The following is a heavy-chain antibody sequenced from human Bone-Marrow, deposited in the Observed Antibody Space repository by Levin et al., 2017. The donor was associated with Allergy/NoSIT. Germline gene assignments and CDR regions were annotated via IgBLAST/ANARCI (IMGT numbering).Heavy chain of an antibody. Sequence: SETLSLTCAVYGGSFSGFYWSWIRQSPGKGLEWIGEINHSGSTNYNPSLKSRVTISVDTSKNQFSLRVTSVTDADTAFYYCAREGDSVTHFDYWGQGTLVTVSS. J-gene: IGHJ4*02. V-gene: IGHV4-34*01. CDR3: AREGDSVTHFDY. CDR2: INHSGST. D-gene: IGHD4-17*01. CDR1: GGSFSGFY.